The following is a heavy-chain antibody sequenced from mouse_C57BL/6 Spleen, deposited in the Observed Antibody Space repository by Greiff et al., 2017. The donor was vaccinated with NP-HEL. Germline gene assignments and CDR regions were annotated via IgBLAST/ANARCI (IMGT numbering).Heavy chain of an antibody. J-gene: IGHJ3*01. D-gene: IGHD2-5*01. CDR1: GFTFTDYY. CDR3: ARYSSNNEEYWFAY. V-gene: IGHV7-3*01. CDR2: IRNKANGYTT. Sequence: EVQLQESGGGLVQPGGSLSLSCAASGFTFTDYYMSWVRQPPGKALEWLGFIRNKANGYTTEYSASVKGRFTISRDNCQSILYLQMTALRAEDSATYYCARYSSNNEEYWFAYWGQGTLVTVSA.